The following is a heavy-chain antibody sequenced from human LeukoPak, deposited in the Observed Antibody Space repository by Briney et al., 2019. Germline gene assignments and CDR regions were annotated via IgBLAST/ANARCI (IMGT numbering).Heavy chain of an antibody. Sequence: AGGSLRLSCAASGFTFSSYAMHWVRQAPGKGLEWVAVTSYDGSNKYYADSVKGRLTISRDNSKNTLYLQMNSLRAEDTAVYYCAREAGAYYDILTGYLDYWGQGTLVTVSS. CDR1: GFTFSSYA. CDR3: AREAGAYYDILTGYLDY. J-gene: IGHJ4*02. V-gene: IGHV3-30*04. D-gene: IGHD3-9*01. CDR2: TSYDGSNK.